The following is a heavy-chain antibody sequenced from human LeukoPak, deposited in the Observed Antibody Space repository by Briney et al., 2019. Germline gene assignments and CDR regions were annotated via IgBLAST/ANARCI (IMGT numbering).Heavy chain of an antibody. CDR1: GYTFTSYD. CDR2: MNPTSGNT. Sequence: ASVKVSSKASGYTFTSYDISCVRQATGQGLEWMGWMNPTSGNTGYAQKFQGRVTMTRNTSISTAYMELSSLRSEDTAVYYCARGKTDFWSEDYYYYMDVWGKGTTVTVSS. CDR3: ARGKTDFWSEDYYYYMDV. V-gene: IGHV1-8*01. J-gene: IGHJ6*03. D-gene: IGHD3-3*01.